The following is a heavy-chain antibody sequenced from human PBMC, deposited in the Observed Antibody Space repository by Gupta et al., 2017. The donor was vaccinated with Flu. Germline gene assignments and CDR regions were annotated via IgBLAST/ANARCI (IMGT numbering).Heavy chain of an antibody. V-gene: IGHV4-59*08. D-gene: IGHD3-3*01. J-gene: IGHJ6*03. Sequence: QVQLQESGPGLVKPSETLSLTCTVSGGSISSYYWSWIRQPPGKGLEWIGYIYYSGSTNYNPSLKSRVTISVDTSKNQFSLKLSSVTAADTAVYYCARQQIFGVDIYYYYYMDVWGKGTTVTVSS. CDR2: IYYSGST. CDR1: GGSISSYY. CDR3: ARQQIFGVDIYYYYYMDV.